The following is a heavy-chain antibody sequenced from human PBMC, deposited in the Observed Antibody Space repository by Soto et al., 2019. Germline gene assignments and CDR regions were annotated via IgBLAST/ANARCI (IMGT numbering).Heavy chain of an antibody. J-gene: IGHJ3*02. V-gene: IGHV1-18*01. D-gene: IGHD2-21*01. Sequence: QLQLLQSGAEVKPPGASVKVSCKASGYTFTTSGISWVRQAPGQGLEWMGWISGYNGNKYYAQRLQGRVTMTTDTSTGTVYMELRSLRSDDTAVYFCARQYCGGNCYPHDPIDMWGQGTMVTVSS. CDR2: ISGYNGNK. CDR3: ARQYCGGNCYPHDPIDM. CDR1: GYTFTTSG.